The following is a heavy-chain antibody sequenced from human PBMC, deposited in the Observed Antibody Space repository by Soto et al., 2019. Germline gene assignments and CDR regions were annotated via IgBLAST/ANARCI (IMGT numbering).Heavy chain of an antibody. CDR3: ARGSEAYYYYYGMDV. CDR1: GFTFSCYW. Sequence: GGSLRLSCAASGFTFSCYWMHWVRQAPGKGLVWVSHISYDGTETTYADSVEGRFTISRDNPKSTLYLQMNSVRAEDTGVYYCARGSEAYYYYYGMDVWGQGTTVTVSS. V-gene: IGHV3-74*03. CDR2: ISYDGTET. J-gene: IGHJ6*02.